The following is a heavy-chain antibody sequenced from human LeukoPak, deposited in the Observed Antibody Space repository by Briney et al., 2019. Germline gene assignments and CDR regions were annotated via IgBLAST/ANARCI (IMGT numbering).Heavy chain of an antibody. CDR3: AKVHYYGSGRGYFDY. J-gene: IGHJ4*02. CDR1: GFTFSSYA. V-gene: IGHV3-23*01. D-gene: IGHD3-10*01. Sequence: GGSLRLSCAASGFTFSSYAMSWVRQAPGKGLEWVSIISGSASSTYYADSVKDRFTISRNNSKNTLYLQMNSLRAEDTAVYYCAKVHYYGSGRGYFDYWGQGTLVTVSS. CDR2: ISGSASST.